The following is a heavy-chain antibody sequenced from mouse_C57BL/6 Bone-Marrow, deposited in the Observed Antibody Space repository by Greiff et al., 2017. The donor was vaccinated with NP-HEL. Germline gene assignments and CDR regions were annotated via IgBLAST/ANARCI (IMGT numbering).Heavy chain of an antibody. Sequence: VQLQQSGPELVKPGASVKISCKASGYSFTGYYMNWVKQSPEKSLEWIGEINPSTGGTTYNQKFKAKATLTVDKSSSTAYMQLKSLTSEDSAVYYCARWGLLGDYYAMDYWGQGTSVTVSS. CDR1: GYSFTGYY. D-gene: IGHD4-1*01. J-gene: IGHJ4*01. CDR2: INPSTGGT. V-gene: IGHV1-42*01. CDR3: ARWGLLGDYYAMDY.